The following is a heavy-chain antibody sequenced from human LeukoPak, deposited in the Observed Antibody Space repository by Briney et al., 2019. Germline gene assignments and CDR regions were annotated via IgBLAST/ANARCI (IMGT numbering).Heavy chain of an antibody. J-gene: IGHJ4*02. CDR2: ISYDGSNK. V-gene: IGHV3-30-3*01. CDR3: ARDGDGGAKDY. Sequence: GGSPRLSCAASGFTFSSYAMHWVRQAPGKGLEWVAVISYDGSNKYYADSVKGRFTISRDNFKNTLYLQMNSLRAEDTAVYYCARDGDGGAKDYWGQGTLVTVSS. CDR1: GFTFSSYA. D-gene: IGHD3-16*01.